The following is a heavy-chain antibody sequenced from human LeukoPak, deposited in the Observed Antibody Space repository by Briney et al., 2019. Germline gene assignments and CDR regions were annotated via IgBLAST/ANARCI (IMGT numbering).Heavy chain of an antibody. Sequence: GGSLRLSCAASGFTVSRNYMSWVRQAPGKGLEWVSAIYSGGSTYYADSVKGRFTISRDNSKNTLYLQMNSLRAEDTAVYYCAKSSGDSSGYYYDYWGQGTLVTVSS. CDR3: AKSSGDSSGYYYDY. J-gene: IGHJ4*02. D-gene: IGHD3-22*01. CDR1: GFTVSRNY. V-gene: IGHV3-53*01. CDR2: IYSGGST.